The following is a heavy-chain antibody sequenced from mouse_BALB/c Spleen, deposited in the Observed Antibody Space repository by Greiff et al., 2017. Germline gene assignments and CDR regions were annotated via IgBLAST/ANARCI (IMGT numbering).Heavy chain of an antibody. Sequence: VQLQQPGAELVKPGASVKMSCKASGYTFTSYNMHWVKQTPGQGLEWIGAIYPGNGDTSYNQKFKGKATLTADKSSSTAYMQLSSLTSEDSAVYYCARGLRLFAYWGQGTLVTVSA. V-gene: IGHV1-12*01. J-gene: IGHJ3*01. CDR1: GYTFTSYN. D-gene: IGHD1-2*01. CDR2: IYPGNGDT. CDR3: ARGLRLFAY.